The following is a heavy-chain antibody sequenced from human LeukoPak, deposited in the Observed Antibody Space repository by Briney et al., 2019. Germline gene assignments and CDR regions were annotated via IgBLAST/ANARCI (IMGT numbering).Heavy chain of an antibody. Sequence: ASVKVSCKASGYTFSSYGMSWVRQAPGKGLEWVSAISGSGGSTYYADSVKGRFTISRDNSKNTLYLQMNSLRAEDTAVYYCAREVGYGSGSYPYFDYWGQGTLVTVSS. V-gene: IGHV3-23*01. J-gene: IGHJ4*02. D-gene: IGHD3-10*01. CDR1: GYTFSSYG. CDR3: AREVGYGSGSYPYFDY. CDR2: ISGSGGST.